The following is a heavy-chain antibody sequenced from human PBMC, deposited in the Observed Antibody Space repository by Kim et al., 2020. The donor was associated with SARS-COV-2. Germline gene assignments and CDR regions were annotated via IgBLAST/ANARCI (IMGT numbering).Heavy chain of an antibody. CDR2: INHSGST. D-gene: IGHD6-19*01. CDR3: ARGAKKWLPALNYYYYYGMRV. V-gene: IGHV4-34*01. Sequence: SETLSLTCAVYGGSFSGYYWSWIRQPPGKGLEWIGEINHSGSTNYNPSLKSRVTISVDTSKNQFSLKLSSVTAADTAVYYCARGAKKWLPALNYYYYYGMRVWGQVTTVTVSS. J-gene: IGHJ6*02. CDR1: GGSFSGYY.